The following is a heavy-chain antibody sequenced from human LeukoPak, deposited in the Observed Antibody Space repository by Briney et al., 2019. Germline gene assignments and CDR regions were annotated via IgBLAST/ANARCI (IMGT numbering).Heavy chain of an antibody. D-gene: IGHD2-15*01. Sequence: GGSLRLSCAASGFTVSSNYMSWVRQAPGKGLEWVAVIWYDGSNKYYADSVKGRFTISRDNSKNTLYLQMNSLRAEDTAVYYCARGGYCSGGSCYPIFDYWGQGTLVTVSS. CDR1: GFTVSSNY. V-gene: IGHV3-33*08. CDR3: ARGGYCSGGSCYPIFDY. J-gene: IGHJ4*02. CDR2: IWYDGSNK.